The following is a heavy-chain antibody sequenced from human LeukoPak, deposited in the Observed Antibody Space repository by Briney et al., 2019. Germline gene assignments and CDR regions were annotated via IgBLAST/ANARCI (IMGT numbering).Heavy chain of an antibody. CDR3: ARGLMVRGVTAYYFGY. J-gene: IGHJ4*02. CDR1: GNSFTSYW. CDR2: IYPGDSDT. Sequence: GESLKISCKGSGNSFTSYWIGWVRQMPGKGLEWMGIIYPGDSDTRYSPSFQGRVTISADKPISTAYLQWSSLKASDTAMYYCARGLMVRGVTAYYFGYWGQGTLVTVSS. D-gene: IGHD3-10*01. V-gene: IGHV5-51*01.